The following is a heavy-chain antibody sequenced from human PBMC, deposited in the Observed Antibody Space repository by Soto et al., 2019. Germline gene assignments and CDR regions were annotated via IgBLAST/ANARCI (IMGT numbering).Heavy chain of an antibody. V-gene: IGHV4-59*08. J-gene: IGHJ5*02. CDR2: IYYSGST. CDR1: GGSISSYY. CDR3: SVANSNWFDP. D-gene: IGHD5-12*01. Sequence: SETLSLTCTVSGGSISSYYWSWIRQPPGKGLEWIGYIYYSGSTNYNPSLKSRVTISIDTSKNQFSLRLNSVTATDTAVYYCSVANSNWFDPWGQGTLVTVSS.